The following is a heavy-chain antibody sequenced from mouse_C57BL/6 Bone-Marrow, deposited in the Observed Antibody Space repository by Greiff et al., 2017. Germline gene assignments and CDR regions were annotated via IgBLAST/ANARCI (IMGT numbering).Heavy chain of an antibody. CDR3: ARNYDYDEAWFAY. D-gene: IGHD2-4*01. CDR2: IWSGGST. CDR1: GFSLTSYG. J-gene: IGHJ3*01. V-gene: IGHV2-2*01. Sequence: VQGVESGPGLVQPSQSLSITCTVSGFSLTSYGVHWVRQSPGKGLEWLGVIWSGGSTDYNAAFISRLSISKDNSKSQVFFKMNSLQADDTAIYYCARNYDYDEAWFAYWGQGTLVTVSA.